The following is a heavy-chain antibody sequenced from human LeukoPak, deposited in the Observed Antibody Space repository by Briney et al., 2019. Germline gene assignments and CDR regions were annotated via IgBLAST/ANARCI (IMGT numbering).Heavy chain of an antibody. CDR2: TYNSGTT. V-gene: IGHV4-59*01. CDR3: AKGVYSAAAQYGY. Sequence: SETLSLTCTVSGGSISSYYWGWIRQPPGKGLEWVGHTYNSGTTNYKPSLKSRVTISIDTSKNPFSLKLSSVTAADTAVYYCAKGVYSAAAQYGYWGQGTLVTVSS. D-gene: IGHD6-13*01. CDR1: GGSISSYY. J-gene: IGHJ4*02.